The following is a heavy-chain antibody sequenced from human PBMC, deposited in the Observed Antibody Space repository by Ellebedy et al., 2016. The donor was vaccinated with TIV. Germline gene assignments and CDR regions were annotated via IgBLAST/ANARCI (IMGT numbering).Heavy chain of an antibody. D-gene: IGHD3-22*01. CDR2: ISGSGGST. CDR1: GFTFSSYA. V-gene: IGHV3-23*01. CDR3: ARDLQLSTMIVVNDAFDI. J-gene: IGHJ3*02. Sequence: GESLKISCAASGFTFSSYAMSWVRQAPGKGLEWVSAISGSGGSTYYADSVKGRFTISRDNAKNSLYLQMNSLRAEDTAVYYCARDLQLSTMIVVNDAFDIWGQGTMVTVSS.